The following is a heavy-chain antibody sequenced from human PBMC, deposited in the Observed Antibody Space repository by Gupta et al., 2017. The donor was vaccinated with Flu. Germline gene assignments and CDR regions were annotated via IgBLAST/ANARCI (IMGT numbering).Heavy chain of an antibody. D-gene: IGHD6-13*01. CDR2: ISGSGGST. CDR3: AKLSSSWYIDY. J-gene: IGHJ4*02. V-gene: IGHV3-23*01. Sequence: WVRQAPGNGLEWVSVISGSGGSTYYADSVKGRFTISRDNSKNTLYLQMNSLRAEDTAVYYCAKLSSSWYIDYWGQGTLVTVSS.